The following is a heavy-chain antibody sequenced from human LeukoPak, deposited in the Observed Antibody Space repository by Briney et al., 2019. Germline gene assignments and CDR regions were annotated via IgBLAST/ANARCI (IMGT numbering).Heavy chain of an antibody. D-gene: IGHD6-13*01. CDR2: ISWNSGSI. J-gene: IGHJ4*01. V-gene: IGHV3-9*01. Sequence: GGSLRLSCAASGFTFDDYAMHWVRQAPGKGLEWVSGISWNSGSIGYADSVKGRFTISRDNSKNTLYLQMNSLRAEDTAVYYCAREGYSSSLDYWGQGTLVTVSS. CDR1: GFTFDDYA. CDR3: AREGYSSSLDY.